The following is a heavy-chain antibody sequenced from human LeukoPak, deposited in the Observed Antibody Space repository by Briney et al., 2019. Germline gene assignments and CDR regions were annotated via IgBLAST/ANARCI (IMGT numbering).Heavy chain of an antibody. J-gene: IGHJ4*02. CDR3: AKSDHEGDGYNSYFDY. V-gene: IGHV3-30-3*02. D-gene: IGHD5-24*01. CDR2: ISYDGSNK. CDR1: GFTFSSYA. Sequence: GGSLRLSCAASGFTFSSYAMHWVRQAPGKGLEWVAVISYDGSNKYYADSVKGRFTISRDNSKNTLYLQMNSLRAEDTAVYYCAKSDHEGDGYNSYFDYWGQGTLVTVCS.